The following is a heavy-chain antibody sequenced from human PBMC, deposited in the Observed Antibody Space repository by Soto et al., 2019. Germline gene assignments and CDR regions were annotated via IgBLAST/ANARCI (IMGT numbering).Heavy chain of an antibody. D-gene: IGHD6-19*01. Sequence: ASVKVSCQASGYRFTSYGISWVRQAPGQGLEWLGWISAYDDNTKYSQKFQGRVTITRDTSASTAYMELSSLRSEDTAVYYCARHGSGWDYWGQGTLVTVSS. CDR2: ISAYDDNT. V-gene: IGHV1-18*01. J-gene: IGHJ4*02. CDR3: ARHGSGWDY. CDR1: GYRFTSYG.